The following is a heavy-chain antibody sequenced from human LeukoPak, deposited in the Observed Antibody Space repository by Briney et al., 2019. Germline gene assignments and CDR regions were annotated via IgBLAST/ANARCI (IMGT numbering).Heavy chain of an antibody. V-gene: IGHV1-8*01. CDR2: MNPNSGNT. CDR3: ARGPSPVRWLRSVDYGMDV. D-gene: IGHD5-12*01. J-gene: IGHJ6*02. CDR1: GYTFTSYD. Sequence: EASVKVSCKASGYTFTSYDINWVRQATGQGLEWMGWMNPNSGNTGYAQKFQGRVTMTRNTSISTAYMELSSLRSEDTAVYYCARGPSPVRWLRSVDYGMDVWGQGTTVTVSS.